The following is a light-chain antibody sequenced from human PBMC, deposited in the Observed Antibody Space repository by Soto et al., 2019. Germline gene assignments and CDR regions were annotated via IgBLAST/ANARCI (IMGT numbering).Light chain of an antibody. V-gene: IGKV2-24*01. Sequence: DIVMTQTPLSLRVTLGQPASISCSSSQSPVDGDGITSLSWLHQRPGQPPRLLIYKVSNRFSEVPDRFSGSVAGTDFTLKINTVEAEYVGDYYCMHDALYSTFGQGTKVEIK. J-gene: IGKJ1*01. CDR3: MHDALYST. CDR2: KVS. CDR1: QSPVDGDGITS.